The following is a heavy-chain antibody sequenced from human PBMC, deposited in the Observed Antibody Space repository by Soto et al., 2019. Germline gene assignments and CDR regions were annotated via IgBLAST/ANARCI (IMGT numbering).Heavy chain of an antibody. CDR1: GGSISSSSYY. CDR2: IYYSGST. J-gene: IGHJ4*02. Sequence: ETLSLTCTVSGGSISSSSYYWGWIRQPPGKGLEWIGSIYYSGSTYYNPSLKSRVTISVDTSKNQFSLNLSSVTAADTAVYYCARFFAYYYDSSGPDYWGQGTLVTVSS. V-gene: IGHV4-39*01. CDR3: ARFFAYYYDSSGPDY. D-gene: IGHD3-22*01.